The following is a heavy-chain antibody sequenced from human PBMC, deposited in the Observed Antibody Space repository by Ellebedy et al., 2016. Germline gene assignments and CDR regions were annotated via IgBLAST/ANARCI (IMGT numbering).Heavy chain of an antibody. CDR1: GFTVGNNY. Sequence: GESLKISCAASGFTVGNNYMSWVRQAPGKGLEWVPLIYSGGDTSYADSVKGRFTISRDSSRNTLYLQMNSLRAEDTAVYYCAPRAIAAPKWGQGTLVTVSS. J-gene: IGHJ4*02. D-gene: IGHD6-6*01. CDR3: APRAIAAPK. CDR2: IYSGGDT. V-gene: IGHV3-53*01.